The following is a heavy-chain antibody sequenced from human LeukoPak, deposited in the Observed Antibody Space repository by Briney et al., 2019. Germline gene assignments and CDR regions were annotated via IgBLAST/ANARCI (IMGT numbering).Heavy chain of an antibody. D-gene: IGHD5-18*01. Sequence: GGSLRLSCAASGFTFSSYSMNWVRQAPGKGLEYVSAISSNGGSTYYANSVKGRFTISRDNSKNTLYLQMGSLRAEDMAVYYCAREGYSSTGYYYYMDVWGKGTTVTVSS. V-gene: IGHV3-64*01. J-gene: IGHJ6*03. CDR1: GFTFSSYS. CDR3: AREGYSSTGYYYYMDV. CDR2: ISSNGGST.